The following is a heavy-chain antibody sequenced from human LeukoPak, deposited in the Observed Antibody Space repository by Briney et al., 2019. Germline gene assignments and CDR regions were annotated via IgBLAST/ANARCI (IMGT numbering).Heavy chain of an antibody. J-gene: IGHJ4*02. CDR2: IYSDNT. V-gene: IGHV3-66*01. D-gene: IGHD3-10*01. CDR1: GFTFSSYS. CDR3: ARDARITMVRGGDFGDY. Sequence: TGGSLRLSCAASGFTFSSYSMNWVRQAPGKGLEWVSFIYSDNTHYSDSVKGRFTISRDNSKNTLYLQMNSLRAEDTAVYYCARDARITMVRGGDFGDYWGQGTLVTVSS.